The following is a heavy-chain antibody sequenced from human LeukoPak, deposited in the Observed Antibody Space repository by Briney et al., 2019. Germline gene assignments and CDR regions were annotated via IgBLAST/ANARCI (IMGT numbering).Heavy chain of an antibody. J-gene: IGHJ4*02. CDR2: TYYRSKWYN. CDR1: GDSVSSKNGA. Sequence: SQTLSLTCVVSGDSVSSKNGAWNWIRQSPSRGLEWLRRTYYRSKWYNDYAESMEGRMTISQDTSKNRYSLHLNSVTPDDTAVYYCARDFGTTGWHTFDYWGQGTPVTVSS. D-gene: IGHD6-19*01. CDR3: ARDFGTTGWHTFDY. V-gene: IGHV6-1*01.